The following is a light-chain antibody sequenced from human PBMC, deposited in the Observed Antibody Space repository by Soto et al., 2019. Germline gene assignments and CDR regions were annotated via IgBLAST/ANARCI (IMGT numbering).Light chain of an antibody. CDR1: QTVGTNF. V-gene: IGKV3-20*01. CDR2: GTS. CDR3: QHYSRTLPWT. J-gene: IGKJ1*01. Sequence: EIVLTQSPGTLSLSPGETATLSCRASQTVGTNFLAWYQQKPGQAPRLLMFGTSNRATDIPDRFGGSGSGNDFTLTISRLEPEDVAVYYCQHYSRTLPWTFGQGTKVEIK.